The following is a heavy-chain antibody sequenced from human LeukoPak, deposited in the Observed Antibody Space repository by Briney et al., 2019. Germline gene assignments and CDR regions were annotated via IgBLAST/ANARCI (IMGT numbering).Heavy chain of an antibody. V-gene: IGHV3-15*01. CDR1: GYTLSNAW. CDR3: TTVLRYFDCYFDY. CDR2: IKSKTDGGTT. D-gene: IGHD3-9*01. J-gene: IGHJ4*02. Sequence: GRSHRLSYAASGYTLSNAWMSWVRQAPGKGLEWVGRIKSKTDGGTTDYAAPEKGRYTISRDDSKNTLYLQMNILKTENTAFYYCTTVLRYFDCYFDYWGQGTLVTVSS.